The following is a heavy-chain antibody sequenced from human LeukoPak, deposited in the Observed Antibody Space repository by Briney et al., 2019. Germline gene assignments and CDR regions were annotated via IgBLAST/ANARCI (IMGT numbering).Heavy chain of an antibody. CDR1: GFTFSNYA. CDR3: ARDLARYSSSTR. Sequence: GGSLRLSCAASGFTFSNYAMTWVRQAPGKGLEWISVIGRTGDIFYADSVKGRFTISRDNSKNTLYLQMNSLRAEDTAVYYCARDLARYSSSTRWGQGTLVTVSS. V-gene: IGHV3-23*01. D-gene: IGHD6-6*01. J-gene: IGHJ4*02. CDR2: IGRTGDI.